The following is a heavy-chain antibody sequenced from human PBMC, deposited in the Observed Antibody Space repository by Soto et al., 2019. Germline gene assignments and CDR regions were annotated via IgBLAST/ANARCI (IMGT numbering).Heavy chain of an antibody. CDR1: GAALNGGNYY. CDR3: ARLGIATNNYKWFDP. D-gene: IGHD2-21*01. J-gene: IGHJ5*02. V-gene: IGHV4-31*03. CDR2: IYVTGAV. Sequence: SETLSLTCSVSGAALNGGNYYWSWIRQVPGKGLEWIGHIYVTGAVDYNPSLRDRITISQDTSERQFSLNLRLVTAADTAVYYCARLGIATNNYKWFDPWGQGTLVTVSS.